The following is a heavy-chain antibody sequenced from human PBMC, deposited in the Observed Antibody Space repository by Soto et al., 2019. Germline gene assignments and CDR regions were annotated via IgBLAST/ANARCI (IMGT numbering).Heavy chain of an antibody. CDR3: AKGAVAGTYWYFDL. Sequence: QVQLVESGGGVVQPGRSLRLSCAASGFTFSSYAMHWVRQAPDKGLEWVAVISYDGSNKYYADSVKGRFTISRDNSKNTVYRQMGSLRAEDTAVYYCAKGAVAGTYWYFDLWGRGTLVTVSS. D-gene: IGHD6-19*01. CDR1: GFTFSSYA. V-gene: IGHV3-30*18. J-gene: IGHJ2*01. CDR2: ISYDGSNK.